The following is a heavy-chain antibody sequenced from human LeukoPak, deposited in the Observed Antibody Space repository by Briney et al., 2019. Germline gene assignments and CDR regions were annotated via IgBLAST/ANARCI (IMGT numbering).Heavy chain of an antibody. CDR2: ISYDGSNK. D-gene: IGHD6-19*01. V-gene: IGHV3-30-3*01. Sequence: GRSLRLSCAASGFTFSSYAMHWVRQAPGKGLEWVAVISYDGSNKYYADSVKGRFTISRDNSKNTLYLQMNSLRAEDTAVYYCAKRWLATRDFQHWGQGTLVTVSS. CDR3: AKRWLATRDFQH. CDR1: GFTFSSYA. J-gene: IGHJ1*01.